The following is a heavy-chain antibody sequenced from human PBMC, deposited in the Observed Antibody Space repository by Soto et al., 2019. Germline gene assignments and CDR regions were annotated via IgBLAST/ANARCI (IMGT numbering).Heavy chain of an antibody. J-gene: IGHJ4*02. CDR3: ARDKDGYNNVDY. Sequence: PSETLSLTGTVSGGSITSGGYYWSWIRQHPGKGLEWIGYIYYSGSTYYNPSLKSRVTISVDTSKNQFSLKLSSVTAADTAVYYCARDKDGYNNVDYWGQGTLVTAPQ. V-gene: IGHV4-31*03. D-gene: IGHD4-4*01. CDR1: GGSITSGGYY. CDR2: IYYSGST.